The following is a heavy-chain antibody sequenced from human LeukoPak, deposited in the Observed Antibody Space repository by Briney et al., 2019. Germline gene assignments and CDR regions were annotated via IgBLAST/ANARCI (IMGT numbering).Heavy chain of an antibody. CDR3: ARVGVVVQYYFKQHYMDV. J-gene: IGHJ6*03. CDR1: GGSISSYY. V-gene: IGHV3-7*04. CDR2: IKQDGSEI. D-gene: IGHD3-22*01. Sequence: PSETLSLTCTVSGGSISSYYWSWVRQAPGKGLEWVANIKQDGSEIYYVDYVKGRFTISRDNAKNSLYLQMNSLRAEDTAVYYCARVGVVVQYYFKQHYMDVWGKGTTVTVSS.